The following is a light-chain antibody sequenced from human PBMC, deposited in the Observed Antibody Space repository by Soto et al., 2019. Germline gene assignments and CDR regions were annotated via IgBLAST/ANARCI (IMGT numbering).Light chain of an antibody. CDR1: QGIGVY. Sequence: DIQMTQSPSSLSASLGDRVTITCRASQGIGVYLAWFQPKPGKVPKLLIYAASTLQSGVPSRFSGSGSGTDFTLTISSLQPEDFATYYCQKYNSAPLTFGGGTKVEIK. CDR2: AAS. J-gene: IGKJ4*01. V-gene: IGKV1-27*01. CDR3: QKYNSAPLT.